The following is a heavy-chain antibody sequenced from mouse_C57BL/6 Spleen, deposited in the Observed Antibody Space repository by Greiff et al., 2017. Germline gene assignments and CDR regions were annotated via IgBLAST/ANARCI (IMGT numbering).Heavy chain of an antibody. Sequence: QVQLQQPGAELVKPGASVKLSCKASGYTFTSYWMHWVKQRPGQGLEWIGMIHPNSGSTNYNEKFKSKATLTVDKSSSTAYMQLSSLTSEDSAVYDCAREDPYYYGSSYVYWGQGTTLTVSS. V-gene: IGHV1-64*01. CDR3: AREDPYYYGSSYVY. CDR1: GYTFTSYW. D-gene: IGHD1-1*01. J-gene: IGHJ2*01. CDR2: IHPNSGST.